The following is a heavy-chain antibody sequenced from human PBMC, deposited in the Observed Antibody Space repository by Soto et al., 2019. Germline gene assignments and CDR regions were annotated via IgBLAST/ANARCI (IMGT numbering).Heavy chain of an antibody. CDR1: GFTFSSYW. Sequence: GGSLRLSCAASGFTFSSYWMSWVRQAPGKGLEWVDNIKQDGSEKYYVDSVKGRFTISRDNAKNSLYLQMNSLRAEDTAVYYCAREEYYDSSVNSNFDYWGQGTLVTVSS. V-gene: IGHV3-7*03. J-gene: IGHJ4*02. CDR2: IKQDGSEK. CDR3: AREEYYDSSVNSNFDY. D-gene: IGHD3-22*01.